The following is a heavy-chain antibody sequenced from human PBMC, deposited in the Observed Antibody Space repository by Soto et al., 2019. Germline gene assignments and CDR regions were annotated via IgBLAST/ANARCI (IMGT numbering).Heavy chain of an antibody. D-gene: IGHD6-13*01. CDR3: ARRQSSSWYGL. V-gene: IGHV4-39*01. CDR2: IYYSGST. CDR1: GGSISSSSYY. Sequence: QLQLQESGPGLVKPSETLSLTCTVSGGSISSSSYYWGWIRQPPGKGLEWIGGIYYSGSTYYNPSLKSRVTISVDTSKNQFSLKLSSVTAADTAVYYCARRQSSSWYGLWGQGTLVTVSS. J-gene: IGHJ4*02.